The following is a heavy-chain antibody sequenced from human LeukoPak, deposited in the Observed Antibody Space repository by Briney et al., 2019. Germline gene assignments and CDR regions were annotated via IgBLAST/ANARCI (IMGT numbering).Heavy chain of an antibody. Sequence: GGSLTLSCAASGYTFSDFSVNWVRQAPGKGLEWVSSISVRSNYRYYADSVRGRFTISRDDARDSLYLQMNSLRVEDMAFYYCTKANGWFSGAFDIWGQGTMVTVSS. CDR2: ISVRSNYR. CDR3: TKANGWFSGAFDI. D-gene: IGHD6-19*01. V-gene: IGHV3-21*04. CDR1: GYTFSDFS. J-gene: IGHJ3*02.